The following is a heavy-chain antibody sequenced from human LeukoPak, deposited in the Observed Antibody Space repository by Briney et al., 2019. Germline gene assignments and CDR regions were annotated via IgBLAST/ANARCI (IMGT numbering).Heavy chain of an antibody. CDR1: GFTFSSYA. J-gene: IGHJ4*02. Sequence: GGSLRLSCAASGFTFSSYAMSWVRQAPGKGLEWVSVIRGGGGSTYYADSVKGRFTISRDNSKNTLYLQMNSLRAEDTAVYYCAKARPDSWSDYNYAFDYWGQGTLVTVSS. CDR2: IRGGGGST. CDR3: AKARPDSWSDYNYAFDY. V-gene: IGHV3-23*01. D-gene: IGHD3-10*01.